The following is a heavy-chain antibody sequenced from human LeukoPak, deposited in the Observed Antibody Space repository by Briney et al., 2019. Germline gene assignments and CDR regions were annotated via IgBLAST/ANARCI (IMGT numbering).Heavy chain of an antibody. CDR2: ISAYNGNT. Sequence: GASVKVSCKASGYTFTSYGISWVRQAPGQGLEWMGWISAYNGNTNYAQKLQGRVTMTTDTSTSTAYMELRSLRSDDTAVYYCARQGRDYYDSSGYYLLWYFDPWGRGTLVTVSS. CDR3: ARQGRDYYDSSGYYLLWYFDP. D-gene: IGHD3-22*01. J-gene: IGHJ2*01. CDR1: GYTFTSYG. V-gene: IGHV1-18*01.